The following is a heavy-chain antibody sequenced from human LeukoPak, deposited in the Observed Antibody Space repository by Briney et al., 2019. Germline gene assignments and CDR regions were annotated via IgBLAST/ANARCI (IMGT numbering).Heavy chain of an antibody. D-gene: IGHD3-9*01. CDR2: INPSGGST. J-gene: IGHJ3*02. Sequence: GASVKVSCKASGYTFTSYYMHWVRQAPGQGLEWMGIINPSGGSTSYAQKFQGRVTMTTDTSTSTAYMELRSLRSDDTAVYYCARDVPYDILTGYYMSGNAFDIWGQGTMVTVSS. V-gene: IGHV1-46*01. CDR1: GYTFTSYY. CDR3: ARDVPYDILTGYYMSGNAFDI.